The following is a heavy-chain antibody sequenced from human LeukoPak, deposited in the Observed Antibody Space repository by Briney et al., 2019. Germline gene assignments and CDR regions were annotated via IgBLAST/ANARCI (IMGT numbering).Heavy chain of an antibody. CDR3: AREVRYYDFWSGYTDEFDY. V-gene: IGHV3-7*01. CDR2: IKQDGSEK. Sequence: GGSLRLSCAASGFTFSSYWMSWVRQAPGKGLEWVANIKQDGSEKYYVDAVKGRFTISRDNAKNSLYLQMNSLRAEDTAVYYCAREVRYYDFWSGYTDEFDYWGQGTLVTVSS. CDR1: GFTFSSYW. J-gene: IGHJ4*02. D-gene: IGHD3-3*01.